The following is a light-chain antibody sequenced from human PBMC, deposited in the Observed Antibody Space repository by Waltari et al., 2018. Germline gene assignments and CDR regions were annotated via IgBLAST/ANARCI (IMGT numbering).Light chain of an antibody. CDR3: QQLSTYPLT. CDR2: GAS. CDR1: QGISSF. V-gene: IGKV1-9*01. J-gene: IGKJ3*01. Sequence: IQLTQSPSSLSASVGDRVTLTCRASQGISSFLAWYQQKPGKAPKLLIYGASTLQSGVPSRFSGSGSGTDFTLTISSLQPEDFATYYCQQLSTYPLTFGPGTKVDV.